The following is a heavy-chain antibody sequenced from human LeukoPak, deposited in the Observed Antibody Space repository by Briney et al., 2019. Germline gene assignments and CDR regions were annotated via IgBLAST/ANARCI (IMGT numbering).Heavy chain of an antibody. Sequence: SETLSLTCSVSGGSINTTYWSWIRQPPGKGLEWIGNIHYSGNTNYNSSLKSRVTISVDMSKNQFSLKLTSVTAADTAVYFCAVLQSHRPLDYWGQGTLVTVSS. CDR2: IHYSGNT. V-gene: IGHV4-59*01. D-gene: IGHD2/OR15-2a*01. CDR1: GGSINTTY. CDR3: AVLQSHRPLDY. J-gene: IGHJ4*02.